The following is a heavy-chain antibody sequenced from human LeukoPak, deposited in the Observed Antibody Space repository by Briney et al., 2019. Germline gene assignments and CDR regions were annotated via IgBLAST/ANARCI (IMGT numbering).Heavy chain of an antibody. V-gene: IGHV3-7*01. J-gene: IGHJ3*02. CDR3: ARYYDPTVGDAFDI. Sequence: PGESLRLSCAASGFRFGSDWMTWVRQAPGKGLEWVAKINPDGSEKYYVDSVKGRFTISRDNGKNSLYLQLNSLRDEDTAVYYCARYYDPTVGDAFDIWGQGTMVTVSS. CDR2: INPDGSEK. D-gene: IGHD3-22*01. CDR1: GFRFGSDW.